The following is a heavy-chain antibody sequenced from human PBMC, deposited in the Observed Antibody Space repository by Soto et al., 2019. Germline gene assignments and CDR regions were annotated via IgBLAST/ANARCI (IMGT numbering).Heavy chain of an antibody. CDR1: GGSFSGYY. CDR3: ARIRVTMVRGVIINYYYYGMDV. D-gene: IGHD3-10*01. J-gene: IGHJ6*02. CDR2: INHSGST. V-gene: IGHV4-34*01. Sequence: SETLSLTCAVYGGSFSGYYWSWIRQPPGKGLEWIGEINHSGSTNYNPSLKSRVTISVDTSKNQFSLKLSSVTAADTAVYYCARIRVTMVRGVIINYYYYGMDVWGQGTTVTVSS.